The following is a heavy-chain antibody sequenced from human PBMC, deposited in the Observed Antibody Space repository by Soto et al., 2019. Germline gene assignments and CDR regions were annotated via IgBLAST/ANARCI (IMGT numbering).Heavy chain of an antibody. V-gene: IGHV2-5*02. Sequence: QITLRESGPMLVKPTQTVTLTCTFSGFLLNTRRVGVAWIRQPPGKALEWLAVIYWDDDKRYSPSLKSRLTITKDTSKNQGVLTMTNTDPVDTATYFCAHSTGRFPGYFDYWGPGTLVTVSS. CDR2: IYWDDDK. J-gene: IGHJ4*01. CDR3: AHSTGRFPGYFDY. D-gene: IGHD3-16*01. CDR1: GFLLNTRRVG.